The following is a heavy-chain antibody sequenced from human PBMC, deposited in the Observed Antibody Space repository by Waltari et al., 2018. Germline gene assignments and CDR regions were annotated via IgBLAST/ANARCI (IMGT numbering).Heavy chain of an antibody. J-gene: IGHJ5*02. CDR3: ARGEWGSGSWNYNWFDP. Sequence: QVQLQQWGAGLLKPSEPLSLTCAVYGRSFSGYYWSWIRQPPGKGLGRIGEINHSGSTNYNPSLTSRVTISVDTSKNQCSLKLSSVTAADTAVYYCARGEWGSGSWNYNWFDPWGQGTLVTVSS. CDR1: GRSFSGYY. D-gene: IGHD6-13*01. CDR2: INHSGST. V-gene: IGHV4-34*01.